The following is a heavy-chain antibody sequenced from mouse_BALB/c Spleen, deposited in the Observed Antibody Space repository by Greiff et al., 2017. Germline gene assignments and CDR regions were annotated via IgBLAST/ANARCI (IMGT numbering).Heavy chain of an antibody. CDR2: ISSGGSYT. D-gene: IGHD2-1*01. CDR3: ARGYYGNFFDY. CDR1: GFTFSSYA. V-gene: IGHV5-9-4*01. Sequence: EVQVVESGGGLVKPGGSLKLSCAASGFTFSSYAMSWVRQSPEKRLEWVAEISSGGSYTYYPDTVTGRFTISRDNAKNTLYLEMSSLRSEDTAMYYCARGYYGNFFDYWGQGTTLTVSS. J-gene: IGHJ2*01.